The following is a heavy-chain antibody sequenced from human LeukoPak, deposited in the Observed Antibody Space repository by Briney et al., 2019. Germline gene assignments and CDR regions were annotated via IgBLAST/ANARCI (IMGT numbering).Heavy chain of an antibody. CDR3: ARRAGNSGYFSDAFDI. J-gene: IGHJ3*02. CDR2: IYPGDSDT. D-gene: IGHD3-22*01. Sequence: GESLKISCKVSGYTFTYYWIGWVRQMPGKGLEWMGVIYPGDSDTKYSPSFQGQVTISADKSISTAYLQWSSLKASDTAMFYCARRAGNSGYFSDAFDIWGQGTMVTVSS. CDR1: GYTFTYYW. V-gene: IGHV5-51*01.